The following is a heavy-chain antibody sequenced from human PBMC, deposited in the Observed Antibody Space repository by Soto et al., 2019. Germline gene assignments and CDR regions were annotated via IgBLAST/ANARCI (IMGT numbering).Heavy chain of an antibody. J-gene: IGHJ3*02. CDR2: ISWNSGSI. V-gene: IGHV3-9*01. Sequence: PGRSLRLSCAASGFTFDDYAMHWVRQAPGKGLEWVSGISWNSGSIGYADSVKGRFTISRDNAKNSLYLQMNSLRAEDTALYYCAKDISLRVAVADAFDIWGQGTMVTVSS. CDR3: AKDISLRVAVADAFDI. D-gene: IGHD6-19*01. CDR1: GFTFDDYA.